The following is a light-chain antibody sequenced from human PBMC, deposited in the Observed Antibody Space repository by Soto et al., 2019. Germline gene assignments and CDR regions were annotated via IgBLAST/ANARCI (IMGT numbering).Light chain of an antibody. V-gene: IGKV1-5*03. CDR2: KAS. CDR1: QFISTW. Sequence: DIQMTQSPSTLSASVGDRVTITCRASQFISTWLAWYQQKPGKAPKLLICKASSLESGVPSRFSGSGSGTEFTLTISSLQPDDFATYYCQQYNDYSPRTFGQGTKVEIK. CDR3: QQYNDYSPRT. J-gene: IGKJ1*01.